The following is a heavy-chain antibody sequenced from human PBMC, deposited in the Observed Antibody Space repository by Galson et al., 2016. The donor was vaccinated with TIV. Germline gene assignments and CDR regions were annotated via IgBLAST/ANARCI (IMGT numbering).Heavy chain of an antibody. V-gene: IGHV3-11*01. CDR1: GFTFSKYY. CDR3: ARSYLVVGGPFDI. Sequence: SLRLSCAAPGFTFSKYYMNWIRQAPGKGLEWISYISNSGNTKFYADSVKDRFTISRDNANNSLYLQMNSLRAEDTAVYYCARSYLVVGGPFDIWGQGTVVTVSS. D-gene: IGHD2-15*01. CDR2: ISNSGNTK. J-gene: IGHJ3*02.